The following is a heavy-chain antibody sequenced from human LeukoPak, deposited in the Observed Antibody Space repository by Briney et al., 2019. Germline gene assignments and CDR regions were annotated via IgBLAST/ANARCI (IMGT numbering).Heavy chain of an antibody. CDR3: ARAHHRRVYDYVWGSYPY. D-gene: IGHD3-16*02. CDR1: GFTFGDYA. J-gene: IGHJ4*02. Sequence: GGSLRLSCTASGFTFGDYAMNWVRQAPGKGLEWVSYISSSSSTIYYADSVKGRFTISRDNAKNSLYLQMNSLRAEDTAVYYCARAHHRRVYDYVWGSYPYWGQGTLVTVSS. CDR2: ISSSSSTI. V-gene: IGHV3-48*01.